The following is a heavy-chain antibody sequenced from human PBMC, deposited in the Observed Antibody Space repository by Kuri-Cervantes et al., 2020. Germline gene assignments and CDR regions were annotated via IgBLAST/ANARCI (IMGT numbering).Heavy chain of an antibody. D-gene: IGHD1-26*01. J-gene: IGHJ4*02. Sequence: ASVKVSCKASGYTFTSYAINWVRQATGLGLEWMGRVNPNSGGTNYAQKLQGRVTMTTDTSTSTAYMELRSLRSDDTAVYYCARVRVGATTALVYWGQGTLVTVSS. CDR3: ARVRVGATTALVY. CDR1: GYTFTSYA. CDR2: VNPNSGGT. V-gene: IGHV1-18*01.